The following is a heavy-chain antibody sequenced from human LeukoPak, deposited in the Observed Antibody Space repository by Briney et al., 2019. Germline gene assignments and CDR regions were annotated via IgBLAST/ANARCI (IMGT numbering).Heavy chain of an antibody. CDR3: AIITMVRGTMQYYFDY. D-gene: IGHD3-10*01. CDR1: GYSFTSYW. J-gene: IGHJ4*02. CDR2: IYPGDSDT. V-gene: IGHV5-51*01. Sequence: GESLQISCKGSGYSFTSYWIGWVRQLPGKGLEWMGIIYPGDSDTRYSPSFQGQVTISADKSISTAYLQWSSLKASDTAMYYCAIITMVRGTMQYYFDYWGQGTLVTVSS.